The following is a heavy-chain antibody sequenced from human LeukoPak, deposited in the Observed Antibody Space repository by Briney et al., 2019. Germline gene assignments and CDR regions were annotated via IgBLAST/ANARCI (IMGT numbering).Heavy chain of an antibody. CDR3: ARDWEGDALDI. CDR1: GFTFSSYA. Sequence: GGSLRLSCAASGFTFSSYAMHWVRQAPGKGLGWVAVISYDGSNKYYADSVKGRFTISRDNSKNTLYLQMNSLRAEDTAVYYCARDWEGDALDIWGQGTMVTVSS. J-gene: IGHJ3*02. V-gene: IGHV3-30-3*01. CDR2: ISYDGSNK. D-gene: IGHD1-26*01.